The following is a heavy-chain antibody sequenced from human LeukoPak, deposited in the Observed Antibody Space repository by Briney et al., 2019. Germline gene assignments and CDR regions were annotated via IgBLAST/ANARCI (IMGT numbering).Heavy chain of an antibody. CDR2: INPNSGGT. Sequence: ASVKVSCKASGYTFTGYYMHWVRQAPGQGLEWMGWINPNSGGTNYAQKFQGWVTMTRDTSISTVYMELSSLRSEDTAVYYCARVGVQSYGPQSYFDYWGQGTLVTVSS. J-gene: IGHJ4*02. D-gene: IGHD5-18*01. CDR3: ARVGVQSYGPQSYFDY. V-gene: IGHV1-2*04. CDR1: GYTFTGYY.